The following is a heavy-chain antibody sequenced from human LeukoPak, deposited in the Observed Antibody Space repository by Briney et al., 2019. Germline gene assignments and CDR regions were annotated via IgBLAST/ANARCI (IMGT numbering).Heavy chain of an antibody. CDR1: GFTFSSYW. D-gene: IGHD6-13*01. CDR3: AKVAGAYQVQSIAAADLYYYGMDV. CDR2: ISGSGGST. Sequence: GGSLRLSCAASGFTFSSYWMHWVRQAPGKGLVGVSAISGSGGSTYYADSVKGRFTISRDNSKNTLYLQMNSLRAEDTAVYYCAKVAGAYQVQSIAAADLYYYGMDVWGQGTTVTVSS. V-gene: IGHV3-23*01. J-gene: IGHJ6*02.